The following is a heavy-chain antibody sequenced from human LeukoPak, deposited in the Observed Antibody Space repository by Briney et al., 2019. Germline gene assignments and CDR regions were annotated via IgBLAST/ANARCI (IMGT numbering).Heavy chain of an antibody. CDR2: TLGTGDYT. V-gene: IGHV3-23*01. J-gene: IGHJ4*02. Sequence: GGSLRLSCVASGFTFSNSVMTWVRQAPGKGLEWVSSTLGTGDYTYFANSVKGRFTISRDNSKNTLYLQMNSPRAGDTAIYYCARGSKGTYDYWGQGTLVTVSS. CDR1: GFTFSNSV. CDR3: ARGSKGTYDY.